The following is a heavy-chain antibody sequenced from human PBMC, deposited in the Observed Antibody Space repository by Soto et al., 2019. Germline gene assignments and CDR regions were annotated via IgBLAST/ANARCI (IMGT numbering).Heavy chain of an antibody. Sequence: QVQLVQSGAEVKKPGASVKVSCKASGYTFTSYAMHRVRQAPGQRLEWMGWINAGNGNTKYSQKFQGRVTITRDTSASTAYTELSSLRSEDTAVYYCASVLIGWYWLDYWGQATLVTVSS. CDR2: INAGNGNT. CDR3: ASVLIGWYWLDY. CDR1: GYTFTSYA. J-gene: IGHJ4*02. V-gene: IGHV1-3*01. D-gene: IGHD6-19*01.